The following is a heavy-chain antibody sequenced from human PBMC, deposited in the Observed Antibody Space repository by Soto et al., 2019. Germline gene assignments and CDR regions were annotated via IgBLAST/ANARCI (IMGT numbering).Heavy chain of an antibody. CDR2: VYHTGDT. J-gene: IGHJ5*02. CDR3: AREIVTAGGNNYFDP. Sequence: QVQLQESGPRLVKPSGSLSLTCGVSGGTVASSHWWSWVRQSPGGGVEWIGNVYHTGDTNFNPSLQSRVTISVDKSNNQFSLRLNSLTAADTAVYFCAREIVTAGGNNYFDPWGPGTLVTVSS. V-gene: IGHV4-4*02. D-gene: IGHD2-21*02. CDR1: GGTVASSHW.